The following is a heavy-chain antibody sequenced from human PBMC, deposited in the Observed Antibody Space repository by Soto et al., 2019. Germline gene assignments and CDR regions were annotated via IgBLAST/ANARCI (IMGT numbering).Heavy chain of an antibody. CDR1: GFSLSTSGVG. D-gene: IGHD2-2*01. Sequence: SGPTLVNPTQTLTLTCTFSGFSLSTSGVGVGWIRQPPGKALEWLALIYWDDDKRYSPSLKSRLTITKDTSKNQVVLTKTNMDPVDTATYYCAHSPNCSSTSCYASGFDYWGQGTLVTVSS. CDR2: IYWDDDK. V-gene: IGHV2-5*02. CDR3: AHSPNCSSTSCYASGFDY. J-gene: IGHJ4*02.